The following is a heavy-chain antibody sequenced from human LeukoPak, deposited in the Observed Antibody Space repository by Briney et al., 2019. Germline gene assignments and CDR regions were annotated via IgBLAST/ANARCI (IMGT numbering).Heavy chain of an antibody. V-gene: IGHV4-59*01. J-gene: IGHJ4*02. Sequence: SETLSLTCTVSGGSIISYYWSWIRQPPGKGLEWIGYMHYSGSTNYNPSLKSRVTISLDTSKNQFSLKLSSVTAADTAVYYCARVNKIWEYFDYWGRGTLVTVSS. CDR2: MHYSGST. CDR1: GGSIISYY. CDR3: ARVNKIWEYFDY. D-gene: IGHD1-26*01.